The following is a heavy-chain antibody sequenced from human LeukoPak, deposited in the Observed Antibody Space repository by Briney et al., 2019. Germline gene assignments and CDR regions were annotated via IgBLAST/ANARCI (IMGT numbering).Heavy chain of an antibody. J-gene: IGHJ3*02. V-gene: IGHV3-74*01. D-gene: IGHD1-26*01. Sequence: GGSLSLSRAASGFPLRSYWMHWVRQAPGRGLVWVSRINSDGSSTSYAYSVKGRFTISRDNAKNTLYLEMNSLRAEDTAVYYCARVNWELRDAFDIWGQGTMVTVSS. CDR1: GFPLRSYW. CDR2: INSDGSST. CDR3: ARVNWELRDAFDI.